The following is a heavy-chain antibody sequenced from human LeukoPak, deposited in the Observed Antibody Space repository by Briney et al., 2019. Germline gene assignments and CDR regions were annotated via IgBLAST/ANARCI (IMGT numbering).Heavy chain of an antibody. Sequence: GASVKVSCKASGYTFISYGMNWVRQAPGQGLEWMGWINTNTGNPTYAQGFTGRFVFSLDTSVSTAYLQISSLKAEDTAVYYCARDVGYSGGYRPRQFDYWGQGTLVTVSS. V-gene: IGHV7-4-1*02. CDR2: INTNTGNP. D-gene: IGHD1-26*01. CDR1: GYTFISYG. J-gene: IGHJ4*02. CDR3: ARDVGYSGGYRPRQFDY.